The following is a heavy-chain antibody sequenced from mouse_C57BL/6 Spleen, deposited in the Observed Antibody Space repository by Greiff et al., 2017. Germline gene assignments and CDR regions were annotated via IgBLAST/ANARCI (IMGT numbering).Heavy chain of an antibody. CDR3: TREAGYYGNYWFAY. V-gene: IGHV5-9-1*02. D-gene: IGHD2-1*01. CDR2: ISSGGDYI. Sequence: EVKLMESGEGLVKPGGSLKLSCAASGFTFSSYAMSWVRQTPEKRLEWVAYISSGGDYIYYADTVKGRFTISRDNARNTLYLQMSSLKSEDTAMYYCTREAGYYGNYWFAYWGPGTLVTVSA. J-gene: IGHJ3*01. CDR1: GFTFSSYA.